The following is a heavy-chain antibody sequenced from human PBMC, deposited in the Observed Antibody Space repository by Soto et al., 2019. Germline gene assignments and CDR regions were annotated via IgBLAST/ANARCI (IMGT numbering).Heavy chain of an antibody. CDR3: ARRGSGSDSDY. CDR1: GFTFSSYA. D-gene: IGHD1-26*01. Sequence: EVQLLESGGGLVQPGGSLRLSCAASGFTFSSYAMRWVRQAPVKGLEWVSAISGSGDSTYYADSVKGRFTISRDNSKNTLYLQMNSLRAEDTAVYYCARRGSGSDSDYWGPGTLVTVSS. V-gene: IGHV3-23*01. J-gene: IGHJ4*02. CDR2: ISGSGDST.